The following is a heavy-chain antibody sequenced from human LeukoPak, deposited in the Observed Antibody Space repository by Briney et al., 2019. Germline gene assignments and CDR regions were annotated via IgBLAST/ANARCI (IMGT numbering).Heavy chain of an antibody. CDR3: ARDHSSSSQLLDY. D-gene: IGHD6-13*01. Sequence: ASVKVSCKTSGYIFITYGVTWVRQAPRQGLEWMGWISAYNGDTYYAQKFQGRFTTTTDTSTSTANMELRSLRSDDTAVYYCARDHSSSSQLLDYWGQGTLVTVSS. V-gene: IGHV1-18*01. CDR2: ISAYNGDT. CDR1: GYIFITYG. J-gene: IGHJ4*02.